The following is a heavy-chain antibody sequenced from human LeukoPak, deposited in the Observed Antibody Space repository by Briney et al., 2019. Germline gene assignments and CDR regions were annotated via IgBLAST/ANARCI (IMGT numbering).Heavy chain of an antibody. D-gene: IGHD3-16*01. CDR1: GYTFTGYY. V-gene: IGHV1-2*02. CDR3: ARVRYRLAETYIDY. CDR2: INPKTGGT. Sequence: GALVKVSCKASGYTFTGYYMHWVRQAPGQGLEWMGWINPKTGGTNYAQNFQGRVTMTRDTSISTGYMDLSGLRSDDTAVYYCARVRYRLAETYIDYWGQGTLVTVSS. J-gene: IGHJ4*02.